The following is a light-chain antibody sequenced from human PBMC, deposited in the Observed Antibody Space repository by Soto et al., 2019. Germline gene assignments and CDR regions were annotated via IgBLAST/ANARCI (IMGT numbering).Light chain of an antibody. V-gene: IGKV3-11*01. CDR1: QSVGSY. Sequence: VESQSPGPLYQSQEAQATFXXRSCQSVGSYLAWYQHKPGQAPRLLISDASNRATGIPARFSGSGSETDFTLTISSLEHADDAVYYCQQRSNCPSLTVGEGSKVDI. J-gene: IGKJ4*01. CDR2: DAS. CDR3: QQRSNCPSLT.